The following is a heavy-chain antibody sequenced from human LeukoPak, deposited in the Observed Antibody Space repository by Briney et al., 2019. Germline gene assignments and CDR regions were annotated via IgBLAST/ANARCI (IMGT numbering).Heavy chain of an antibody. CDR3: ARVTFNYFGSGDAFDI. V-gene: IGHV3-66*01. CDR2: IYSDGSI. Sequence: GGSLRLSCAASGFTVSSNYMSWVRQAPGKGLEWVSIIYSDGSIYYADSVKGRFTISRDNSKNTLYLQMNSLRAEDTAVYYCARVTFNYFGSGDAFDIWGQGTMVTVSS. D-gene: IGHD3-10*01. J-gene: IGHJ3*02. CDR1: GFTVSSNY.